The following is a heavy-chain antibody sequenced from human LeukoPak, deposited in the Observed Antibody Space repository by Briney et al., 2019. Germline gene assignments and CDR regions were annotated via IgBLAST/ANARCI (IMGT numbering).Heavy chain of an antibody. D-gene: IGHD3-9*01. CDR3: ARPHEDDIRDYYYMDV. J-gene: IGHJ6*03. CDR1: GGSISSSSYY. V-gene: IGHV4-39*01. CDR2: IYYSGIT. Sequence: SETLSLTRTVSGGSISSSSYYWGWIRQPPGKGLEWIGSIYYSGITYYNPSLKSRVTISVDTSKNQFSLKLSSVTAADTAVYYCARPHEDDIRDYYYMDVWGKGTTVTVSS.